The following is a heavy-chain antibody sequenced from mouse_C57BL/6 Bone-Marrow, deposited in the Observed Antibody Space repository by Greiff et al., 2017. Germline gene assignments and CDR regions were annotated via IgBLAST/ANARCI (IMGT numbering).Heavy chain of an antibody. D-gene: IGHD2-2*01. CDR3: TTNDYGYYVYY. CDR1: GFNIKDDY. V-gene: IGHV14-4*01. J-gene: IGHJ2*01. CDR2: IDPENGDT. Sequence: DVKLQESGAELVRPGASVKLSCTASGFNIKDDYMPWVKQRPEQGLEWIGWIDPENGDTEYAAKFQGKATITADTSYNPAYLQLSSLTSEDTAVYYCTTNDYGYYVYYWGQGTTLTVSS.